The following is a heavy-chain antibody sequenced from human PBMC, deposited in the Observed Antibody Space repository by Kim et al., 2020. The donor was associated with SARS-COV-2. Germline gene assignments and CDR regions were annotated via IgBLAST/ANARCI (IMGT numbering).Heavy chain of an antibody. J-gene: IGHJ6*02. CDR2: ISSSSITI. CDR1: GFTFSSYS. D-gene: IGHD5-12*01. CDR3: ARGGYNSGYYYYYGMDV. Sequence: GGSLRLSCAASGFTFSSYSMNWVRQAPGKGLEWVSYISSSSITIYYADSVKCRFTISRDNAKNSLYLQMNSLRDEDTAVYYCARGGYNSGYYYYYGMDVWGQGTTVTFSS. V-gene: IGHV3-48*02.